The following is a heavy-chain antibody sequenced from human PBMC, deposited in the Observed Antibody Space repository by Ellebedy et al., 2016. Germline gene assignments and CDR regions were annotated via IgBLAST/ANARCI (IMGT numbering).Heavy chain of an antibody. CDR3: ARPGSGAAYDS. D-gene: IGHD4/OR15-4a*01. Sequence: HTGGSLRLSCAASGFTFSSYWMHWVRQAPGKGLVWVSHISSDGSTTIYADSVKGRFTISRDNTKNTLYLQMDSLRVEDTAVYYCARPGSGAAYDSWGQGALVTVSS. V-gene: IGHV3-74*01. CDR2: ISSDGSTT. CDR1: GFTFSSYW. J-gene: IGHJ4*02.